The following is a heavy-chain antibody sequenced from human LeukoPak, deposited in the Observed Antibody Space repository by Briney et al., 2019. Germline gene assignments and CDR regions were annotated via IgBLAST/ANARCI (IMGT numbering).Heavy chain of an antibody. CDR2: IKQDGSEK. CDR3: TREALSISGYSSGWHAPWDYGMDV. V-gene: IGHV3-7*01. Sequence: GSLRLSCAASGFTFSSYWMSWVRQAPGKGLEWVANIKQDGSEKYYVDSVKGRFTISRDNAKNSLYLQMNSLRAEDTAVYYCTREALSISGYSSGWHAPWDYGMDVWGQGTTVTVSS. J-gene: IGHJ6*02. CDR1: GFTFSSYW. D-gene: IGHD6-19*01.